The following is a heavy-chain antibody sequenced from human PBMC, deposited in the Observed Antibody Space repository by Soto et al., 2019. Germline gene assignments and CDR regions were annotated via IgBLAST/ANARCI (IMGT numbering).Heavy chain of an antibody. CDR2: IIPIFGTA. CDR1: GGTFSSYA. D-gene: IGHD6-6*01. J-gene: IGHJ4*02. Sequence: SVKVSCKASGGTFSSYAISWVRQAPGQGLEWMGGIIPIFGTANYAQKFQGRVTITADESTSTAYMELSSLRSEDTAVYYRARDSTLSSIAARPIPFDYWGQGTLVTVS. CDR3: ARDSTLSSIAARPIPFDY. V-gene: IGHV1-69*13.